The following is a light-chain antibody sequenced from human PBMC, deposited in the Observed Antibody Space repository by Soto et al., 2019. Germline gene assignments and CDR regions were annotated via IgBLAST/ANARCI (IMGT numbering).Light chain of an antibody. CDR3: QQYGTSPFS. V-gene: IGKV3-20*01. CDR2: GAS. J-gene: IGKJ2*01. CDR1: RTVSSSY. Sequence: EIVLTQSPGTLSLSPGERATLSCRASRTVSSSYLAWYQHKPGQAPRLLIYGASSRATGIPDRFSGSGSGTDFTLTVSRLEPEDFAVYYWQQYGTSPFSFGQGTKLEIK.